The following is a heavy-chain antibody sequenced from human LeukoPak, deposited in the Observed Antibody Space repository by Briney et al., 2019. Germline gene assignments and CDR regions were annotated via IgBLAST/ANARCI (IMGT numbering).Heavy chain of an antibody. CDR3: ARDGKEGGFNCDY. CDR2: LYASGST. Sequence: SESLSLTCNVSGASITSTNYFWSWIRQPDGKGLQWIGRLYASGSTDYNPSLKSRVTISGDTSKNQFSLTLSSVTAADTAVYYCARDGKEGGFNCDYWGQGTLVTVSS. V-gene: IGHV4-61*02. J-gene: IGHJ4*02. CDR1: GASITSTNYF. D-gene: IGHD5-24*01.